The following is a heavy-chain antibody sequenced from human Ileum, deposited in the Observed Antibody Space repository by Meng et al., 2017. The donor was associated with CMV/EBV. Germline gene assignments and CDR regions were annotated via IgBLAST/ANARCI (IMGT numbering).Heavy chain of an antibody. CDR3: VGVGAP. D-gene: IGHD1-26*01. CDR2: ISGSGDII. Sequence: EVQLLESGGGFVQPGGSLRLSCAASGFTCRSYGMGWVRQAPGKGLEWVSFISGSGDIIYYADTVKGRFTISRDDSKNTLYLQMSSLRVEDTAVYYCVGVGAPGGQGTLVTVSS. V-gene: IGHV3-23*01. J-gene: IGHJ4*02. CDR1: GFTCRSYG.